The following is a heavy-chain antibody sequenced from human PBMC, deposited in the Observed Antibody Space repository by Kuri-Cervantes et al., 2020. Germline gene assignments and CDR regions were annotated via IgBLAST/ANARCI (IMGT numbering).Heavy chain of an antibody. D-gene: IGHD4-17*01. V-gene: IGHV3-21*01. CDR2: ISSSSSYI. CDR3: HGDYVGQDGWPTDY. Sequence: GGSLRLSCAASGFTFSSYSMNWVRQAPGEGLEWVSSISSSSSYIYYADSVKGRFTISRDNAKNSLYLQMNSLRAEDTAVYYCHGDYVGQDGWPTDYWGQGTLVTVSS. CDR1: GFTFSSYS. J-gene: IGHJ4*02.